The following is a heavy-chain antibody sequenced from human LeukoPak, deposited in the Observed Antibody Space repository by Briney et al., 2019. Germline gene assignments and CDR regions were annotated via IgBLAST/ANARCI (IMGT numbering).Heavy chain of an antibody. D-gene: IGHD4-17*01. CDR1: GGSISSSNW. J-gene: IGHJ4*02. CDR3: ARGTITTVTDS. CDR2: IYLRGNT. V-gene: IGHV4-4*02. Sequence: SETLSLTCAISGGSISSSNWWTWVRQPPGKGLEWVGEIYLRGNTNYIPSLESRVTISVDESKTQLSLRLESVTAADTAVYYCARGTITTVTDSWGPGTLVTVSS.